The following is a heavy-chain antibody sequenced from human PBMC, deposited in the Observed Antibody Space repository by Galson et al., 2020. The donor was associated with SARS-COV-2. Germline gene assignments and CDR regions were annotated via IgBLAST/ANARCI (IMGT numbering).Heavy chain of an antibody. V-gene: IGHV3-74*01. CDR1: GFTFSSSW. CDR2: FKSDGRTT. CDR3: AAGDGTI. J-gene: IGHJ4*02. Sequence: LSLTCAASGFTFSSSWMHWVRQAPGKGLVWVSLFKSDGRTTNYADSVQGRFTISKDNARNTLYLQMHSLTTEDTAIYYCAAGDGTIGGQGTLVTVSS.